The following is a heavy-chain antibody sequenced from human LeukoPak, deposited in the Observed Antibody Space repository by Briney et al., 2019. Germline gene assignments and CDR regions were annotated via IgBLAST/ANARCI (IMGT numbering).Heavy chain of an antibody. CDR2: IDPGDSDT. Sequence: GESLKISCKGSGCSFTSYWIGWVRQMPGKGLEWMGIIDPGDSDTRYSPSFQGQVTISADKSISTAYLQWSSLKASDTAMYYCARHRYCSGGSCSGDAFDIWGQGTMVTVSS. J-gene: IGHJ3*02. V-gene: IGHV5-51*01. D-gene: IGHD2-15*01. CDR3: ARHRYCSGGSCSGDAFDI. CDR1: GCSFTSYW.